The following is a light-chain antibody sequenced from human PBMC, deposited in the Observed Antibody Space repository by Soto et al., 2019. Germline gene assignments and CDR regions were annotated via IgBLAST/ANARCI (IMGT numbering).Light chain of an antibody. Sequence: DIQMTQSPSVLSASVGDKVTITCRASQDIRNSLAWYQQRPGKAPELLIAQASDLQGGVPSRFSGSGSGTEFTLTSRSLQPEDFATYHCHQYYSYSTFGQGTKVE. CDR3: HQYYSYST. V-gene: IGKV1-5*03. CDR1: QDIRNS. CDR2: QAS. J-gene: IGKJ2*01.